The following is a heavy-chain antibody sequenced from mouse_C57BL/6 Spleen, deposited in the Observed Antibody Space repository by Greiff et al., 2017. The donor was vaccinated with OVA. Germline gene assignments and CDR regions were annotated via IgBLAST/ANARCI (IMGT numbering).Heavy chain of an antibody. Sequence: EVMLVESGGGLVKPGGSLKLSCAASGFTFSDYGMHWVRQAPEKGLEWVAYISSGSSTIYYADTVKGRFTISRDNAKNTLFLQMTSLRSEDTAMYYCARRDYGSSWGYAMDYWGQGTSVTVSS. CDR2: ISSGSSTI. D-gene: IGHD1-1*01. V-gene: IGHV5-17*01. J-gene: IGHJ4*01. CDR3: ARRDYGSSWGYAMDY. CDR1: GFTFSDYG.